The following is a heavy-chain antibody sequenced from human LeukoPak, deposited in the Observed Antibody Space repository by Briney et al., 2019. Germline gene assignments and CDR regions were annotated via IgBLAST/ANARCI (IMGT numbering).Heavy chain of an antibody. Sequence: GGSLRLSCAASGFTFSDYYMSWLRQAPGKGLEWVSNISSSGSTIYYADSVKGRFTISRDNAKNSLYLQLNSLRAEDTAVYYWAREREDIVIVLTAEDYYYYYYMDVWGQGTTVTVSS. J-gene: IGHJ6*03. CDR2: ISSSGSTI. CDR3: AREREDIVIVLTAEDYYYYYYMDV. D-gene: IGHD2/OR15-2a*01. CDR1: GFTFSDYY. V-gene: IGHV3-11*04.